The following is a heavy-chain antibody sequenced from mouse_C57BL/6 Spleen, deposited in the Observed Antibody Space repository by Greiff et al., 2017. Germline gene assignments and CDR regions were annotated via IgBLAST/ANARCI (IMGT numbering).Heavy chain of an antibody. Sequence: QVQLQQPGAELVKPGASVKMSCKASGYTFTSYWITWVKQRPGQGLEWIGDIYPGSGSTNYNEKFKSKATLTVDTSSSTAYMQLSSLTSEDSAVYYCARWRGRTVVATDWYFDVWGTGTTVTVSS. V-gene: IGHV1-55*01. D-gene: IGHD1-1*01. CDR2: IYPGSGST. CDR1: GYTFTSYW. J-gene: IGHJ1*03. CDR3: ARWRGRTVVATDWYFDV.